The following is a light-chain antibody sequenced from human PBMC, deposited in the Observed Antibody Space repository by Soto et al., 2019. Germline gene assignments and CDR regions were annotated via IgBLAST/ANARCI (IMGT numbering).Light chain of an antibody. J-gene: IGKJ2*01. CDR2: DAS. V-gene: IGKV1-5*01. CDR1: QSIGNW. CDR3: QQYNSYSPYT. Sequence: DIQMTQSPSTLSASVGDRVTITCRASQSIGNWLAWYQQKPGKAPKLLIYDASTLESGVSSRFSGSGSGTEFTLTISSLQPDDFATYYCQQYNSYSPYTFAQGTKLEIK.